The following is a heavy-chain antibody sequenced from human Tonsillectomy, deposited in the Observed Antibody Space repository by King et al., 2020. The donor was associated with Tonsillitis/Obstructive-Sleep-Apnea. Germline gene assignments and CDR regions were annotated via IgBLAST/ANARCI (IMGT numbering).Heavy chain of an antibody. CDR2: ISSSGSSI. D-gene: IGHD6-13*01. Sequence: VQLVESGGGLVKPGGSLRLSCAASGFTFSDYYMSGIRQAPGKGLIWVSYISSSGSSIYYADSVKGRFTISRDIAKNSLYLQMNSLRAEDTAVYYCAGGYSSSWSSHYYYYMDVWGKGTTVTVSS. CDR3: AGGYSSSWSSHYYYYMDV. V-gene: IGHV3-11*01. CDR1: GFTFSDYY. J-gene: IGHJ6*03.